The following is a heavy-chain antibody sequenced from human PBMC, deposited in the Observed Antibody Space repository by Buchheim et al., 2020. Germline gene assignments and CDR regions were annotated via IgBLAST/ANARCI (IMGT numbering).Heavy chain of an antibody. D-gene: IGHD3-10*01. V-gene: IGHV3-23*01. CDR3: AKDRRGSGTLCYGMDV. CDR2: ISGSGGST. J-gene: IGHJ6*02. Sequence: EVQLLESGGGLVQPGGSLRLSCATSGFTFSSYAMSWVRQAPGKGLEWVSAISGSGGSTYYADSVKGRFTISRDNSKNTLYLQMNSLRTEDTAIYYCAKDRRGSGTLCYGMDVWGQEATLTVSS. CDR1: GFTFSSYA.